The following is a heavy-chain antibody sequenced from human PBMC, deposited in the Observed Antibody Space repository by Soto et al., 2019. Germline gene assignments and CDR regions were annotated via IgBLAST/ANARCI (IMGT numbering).Heavy chain of an antibody. Sequence: SETLSLTCAVYGGSVNGYYWNWIRQPPGKGLEWIGEVNHTGGTHYNPSLKSRVTMSEDTSKSQFSLKVNSMTAADTAVYYCARYRREAVAGYTLDNWGQGILVTVSS. CDR3: ARYRREAVAGYTLDN. D-gene: IGHD6-13*01. J-gene: IGHJ4*02. V-gene: IGHV4-34*10. CDR2: VNHTGGT. CDR1: GGSVNGYY.